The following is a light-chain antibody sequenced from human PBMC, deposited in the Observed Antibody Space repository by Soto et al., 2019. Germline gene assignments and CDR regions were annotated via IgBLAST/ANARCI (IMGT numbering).Light chain of an antibody. Sequence: QSVLTQPPSASGTPGQRVTISCSGSSSNIGTYSVSWYQHFPGTAPRLLIYSDNQRPSGVPDRFSASKSGASASLAISGLQSEDEADFYCAAWDDSLNGCVFGGGTKVTVL. CDR1: SSNIGTYS. V-gene: IGLV1-44*01. CDR3: AAWDDSLNGCV. J-gene: IGLJ2*01. CDR2: SDN.